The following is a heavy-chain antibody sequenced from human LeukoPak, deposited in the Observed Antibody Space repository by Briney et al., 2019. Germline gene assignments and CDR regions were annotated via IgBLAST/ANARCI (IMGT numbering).Heavy chain of an antibody. CDR1: GGTFSSYA. CDR2: VIPILGIA. J-gene: IGHJ3*02. D-gene: IGHD3-3*01. CDR3: AGDRRIFGVPDAFHI. Sequence: SVNVSCKVSGGTFSSYAISWVRQAPGPGMEWMGRVIPILGIANYAQKFQGRGTITADKSTSTAYTELSSPGSEATAAYYCAGDRRIFGVPDAFHIWGQGTRVT. V-gene: IGHV1-69*04.